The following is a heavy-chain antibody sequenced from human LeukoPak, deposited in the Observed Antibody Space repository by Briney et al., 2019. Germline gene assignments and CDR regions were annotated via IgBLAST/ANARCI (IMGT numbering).Heavy chain of an antibody. V-gene: IGHV3-23*01. Sequence: GGSLRLSCAASGFSFNTYAMSWVRQAPGKGLEWVSTVSGRGDSPYYADSVKGRFSISRDNSKNTLFLHMNSLRAEDTAVYYCARDPGYAIYYFDYWGQGNLVTVSS. CDR3: ARDPGYAIYYFDY. J-gene: IGHJ4*02. CDR2: VSGRGDSP. D-gene: IGHD3-9*01. CDR1: GFSFNTYA.